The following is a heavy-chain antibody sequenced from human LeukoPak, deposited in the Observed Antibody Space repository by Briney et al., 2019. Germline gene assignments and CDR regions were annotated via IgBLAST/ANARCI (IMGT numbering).Heavy chain of an antibody. CDR3: ARDLSASNYYGSGSCYFDY. Sequence: GRSLRLSCAASGFTFSSYAMSWVRQAPGKGLEWVSAISGSGGSTYHADSVKGRFTISRDNAKNSLYLQMNSLRAEDTAVYYCARDLSASNYYGSGSCYFDYWGQGTLVTVSS. J-gene: IGHJ4*02. CDR1: GFTFSSYA. V-gene: IGHV3-23*01. CDR2: ISGSGGST. D-gene: IGHD3-10*01.